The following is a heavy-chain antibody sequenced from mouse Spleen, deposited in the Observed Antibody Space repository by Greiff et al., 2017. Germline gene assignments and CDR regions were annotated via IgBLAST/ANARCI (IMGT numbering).Heavy chain of an antibody. CDR2: INPSTGGT. V-gene: IGHV1-43*01. CDR3: ARVFITTVVATRRYFDV. CDR1: GYSFTGYY. J-gene: IGHJ1*01. D-gene: IGHD1-1*01. Sequence: EVQLQQSGPELVKPGASVKISCKASGYSFTGYYMHWVKQSSEKSLEWIGEINPSTGGTSYNQKFKGKATLTVDKSSSTAYMQLKSLTSEDSAVYYCARVFITTVVATRRYFDVWGAGTTVTVSS.